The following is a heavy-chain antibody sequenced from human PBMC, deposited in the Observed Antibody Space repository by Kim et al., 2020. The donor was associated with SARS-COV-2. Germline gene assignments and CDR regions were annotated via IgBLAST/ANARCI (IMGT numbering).Heavy chain of an antibody. CDR3: ARGAGGGYYFDY. V-gene: IGHV3-48*03. Sequence: YYAGSVKGRFTISRDNAKNSLYLQMTSLRAEDTAVYYCARGAGGGYYFDYWGQGTLVTVSS. D-gene: IGHD3-16*01. J-gene: IGHJ4*02.